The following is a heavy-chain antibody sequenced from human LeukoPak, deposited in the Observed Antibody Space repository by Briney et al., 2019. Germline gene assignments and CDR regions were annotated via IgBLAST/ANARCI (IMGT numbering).Heavy chain of an antibody. CDR3: ARVGGGGGSDY. Sequence: GGSLRLTCAASGFTFSTYAMDWVRQAPGKGLEWVGRIRKKVNSYTTEYAASVKGRFTISRDDSKKSLYLQMNSLKTEDRAVYYCARVGGGGGSDYWGQGTLVTVSS. J-gene: IGHJ4*02. CDR1: GFTFSTYA. V-gene: IGHV3-72*01. D-gene: IGHD3-16*01. CDR2: IRKKVNSYTT.